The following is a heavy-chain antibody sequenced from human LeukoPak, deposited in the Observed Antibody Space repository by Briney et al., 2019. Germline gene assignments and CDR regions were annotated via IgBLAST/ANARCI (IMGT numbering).Heavy chain of an antibody. V-gene: IGHV3-21*01. D-gene: IGHD2-21*02. CDR1: GFTFSSYS. CDR3: ARDLVGDIVVVTAIAPVFDY. J-gene: IGHJ4*02. Sequence: GGSLRLSCAASGFTFSSYSMNWVRQAPGKGLEWVSSISSSSSYIYYADSVKGRFTISRDNAKNSLYLQMNSLRAEDTAVYYCARDLVGDIVVVTAIAPVFDYWGQGTLVTVSS. CDR2: ISSSSSYI.